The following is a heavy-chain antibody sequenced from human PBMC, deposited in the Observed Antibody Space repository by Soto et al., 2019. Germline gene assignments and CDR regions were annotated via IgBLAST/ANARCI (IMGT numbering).Heavy chain of an antibody. CDR2: IYYSGST. V-gene: IGHV4-31*03. Sequence: SETLSLTCTVSGGSISSGGYYWSWIRQHPGKGLEWIGYIYYSGSTYYNPSLKSRVTISVDTSKNQFSLKLSSVTAADTAVYYCAREYVDCGGDCYQAGFDYWGQGTLVTVSS. D-gene: IGHD2-21*02. CDR3: AREYVDCGGDCYQAGFDY. J-gene: IGHJ4*02. CDR1: GGSISSGGYY.